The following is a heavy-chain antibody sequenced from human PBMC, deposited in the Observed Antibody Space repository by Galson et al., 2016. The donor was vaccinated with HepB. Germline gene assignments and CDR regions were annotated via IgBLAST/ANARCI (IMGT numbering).Heavy chain of an antibody. V-gene: IGHV3-23*01. CDR3: AKWSDAAATY. D-gene: IGHD6-13*01. CDR2: ISGSGDTT. CDR1: GFTLSTYA. Sequence: SLRLSCAGTGFTLSTYAMSWVRQAPGKRLEWVSAISGSGDTTYYADSVTGRFSISRDNSKNTLYLQMSSLTAEDTAVYYCAKWSDAAATYWGQGALVTVSS. J-gene: IGHJ4*02.